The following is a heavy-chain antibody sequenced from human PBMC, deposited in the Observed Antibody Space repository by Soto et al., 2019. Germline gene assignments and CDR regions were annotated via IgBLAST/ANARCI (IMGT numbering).Heavy chain of an antibody. J-gene: IGHJ6*02. V-gene: IGHV1-69*12. CDR3: AVGPSAAAWYSHGMDV. CDR1: GDTFSRYS. Sequence: QVQLVQSGAEVKKPGSLVRVSCKASGDTFSRYSISWVRQAPGQGLEWMGGIFPVFGTATYAQKFQGRVVFIADESTTTAYMELTSLTSEDTAVYYCAVGPSAAAWYSHGMDVWGQGTTLTVSS. D-gene: IGHD2-2*01. CDR2: IFPVFGTA.